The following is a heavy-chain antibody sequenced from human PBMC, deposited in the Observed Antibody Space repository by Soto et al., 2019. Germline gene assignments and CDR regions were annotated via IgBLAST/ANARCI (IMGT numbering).Heavy chain of an antibody. J-gene: IGHJ3*02. CDR2: IYYSGST. CDR1: GGSISSSSYY. Sequence: SETLSLTCTVSGGSISSSSYYWGWIRQPPGKGLEWIGSIYYSGSTYYNPSLKSRVTISVDTSKNQFSLKLSSVTAADTAVYYCARTWWELLPNDAFDIWGQGTTAT. CDR3: ARTWWELLPNDAFDI. V-gene: IGHV4-39*01. D-gene: IGHD2-15*01.